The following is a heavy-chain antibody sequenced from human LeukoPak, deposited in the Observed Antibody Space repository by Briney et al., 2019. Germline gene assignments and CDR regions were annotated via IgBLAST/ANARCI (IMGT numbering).Heavy chain of an antibody. CDR3: TKVRSGSSSWALRVFDY. D-gene: IGHD6-13*01. CDR2: ISPAGGTT. V-gene: IGHV3-23*01. CDR1: GFTFSSEA. Sequence: PGGSLRLFCAVSGFTFSSEAMGWVRQLPGGGLEWVSTISPAGGTTYYAESMKGRFTISRDNSKSTLYLQMNSLRVEDTAVYYCTKVRSGSSSWALRVFDYWGQGALVTVSS. J-gene: IGHJ4*02.